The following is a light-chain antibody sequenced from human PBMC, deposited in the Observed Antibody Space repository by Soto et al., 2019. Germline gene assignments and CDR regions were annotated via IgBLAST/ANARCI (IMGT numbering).Light chain of an antibody. CDR1: QSVSSSY. CDR2: GAS. CDR3: QQRSNWR. Sequence: EIVVTQSPGTLSLSPGERATLSCRASQSVSSSYLAWYQQKPGQAPRLLIYGASSRATGIPDRFSGSGSGTDFTLTISSLEPEDFAIYYCQQRSNWRVGPVTKVD. V-gene: IGKV3D-20*02. J-gene: IGKJ3*01.